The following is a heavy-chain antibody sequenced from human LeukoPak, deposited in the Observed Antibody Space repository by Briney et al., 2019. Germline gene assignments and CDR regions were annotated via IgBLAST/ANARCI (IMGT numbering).Heavy chain of an antibody. D-gene: IGHD3-16*02. CDR3: ATGGVNPYYDYVWGSYRYRASPERAVQH. J-gene: IGHJ1*01. CDR1: GYTPTELS. V-gene: IGHV1-24*01. Sequence: ASVKVSCKVSGYTPTELSMHGVRQAPGKGLEWMGGFDPEDGETIYAQKFQGRVTMTEDTSTDTAYMELSSLRSEDTAVYYCATGGVNPYYDYVWGSYRYRASPERAVQHWGQGTLVTVSS. CDR2: FDPEDGET.